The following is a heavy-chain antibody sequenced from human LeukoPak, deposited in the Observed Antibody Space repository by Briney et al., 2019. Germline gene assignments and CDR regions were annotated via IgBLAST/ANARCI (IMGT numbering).Heavy chain of an antibody. CDR3: AKSLLTTATGTGRASDI. J-gene: IGHJ3*02. D-gene: IGHD1-1*01. CDR2: ISAGGDGT. Sequence: GGSLRLSCAASTFSFSEYPMGWVRQAPGKGLEWVSGISAGGDGTYYADPVKGRFTISRDNSKNTLFLQMNSLRAEDTAKYYCAKSLLTTATGTGRASDIWGQGTMVTVSS. CDR1: TFSFSEYP. V-gene: IGHV3-23*01.